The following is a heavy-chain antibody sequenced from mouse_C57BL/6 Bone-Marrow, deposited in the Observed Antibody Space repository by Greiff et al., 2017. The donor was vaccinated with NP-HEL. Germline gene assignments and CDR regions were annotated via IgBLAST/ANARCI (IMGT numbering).Heavy chain of an antibody. D-gene: IGHD1-1*01. Sequence: VKLQQPGAELVRPGSSVKLSCNASGYTFTSYWMHWVKQRPIQGLEWIGNIDPSDSETHYNQKFKDKATLTVDKSSSTAYMQLSSLTSEDSAVYDCARRAPYYYGSSDFDVWGTGTTVTVSS. CDR2: IDPSDSET. J-gene: IGHJ1*03. CDR3: ARRAPYYYGSSDFDV. CDR1: GYTFTSYW. V-gene: IGHV1-52*01.